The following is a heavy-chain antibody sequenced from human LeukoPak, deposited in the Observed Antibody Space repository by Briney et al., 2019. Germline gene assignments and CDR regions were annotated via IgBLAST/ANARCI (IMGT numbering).Heavy chain of an antibody. CDR1: GYTFTSYY. Sequence: GASVKVSCKASGYTFTSYYMHWVRQAPGQGLEWMGIINPSGGSTSYVQKFQGRVTMTRDTSTSTVYMELSSLRSEDTAVYYCARDRSEYYDSSGPLTPYYYYGMDVWGQGTTVTVSS. CDR3: ARDRSEYYDSSGPLTPYYYYGMDV. V-gene: IGHV1-46*01. D-gene: IGHD3-22*01. CDR2: INPSGGST. J-gene: IGHJ6*02.